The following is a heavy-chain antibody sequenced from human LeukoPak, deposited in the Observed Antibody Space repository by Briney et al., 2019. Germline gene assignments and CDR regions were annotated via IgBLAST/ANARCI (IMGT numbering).Heavy chain of an antibody. Sequence: GGSLRLSCAASGFTFSSHWMHWVRQAPGKGLVWVSRINSDGGTTGYANSVKGRFTISRDNAKNTLYLQMNTLRAEDTAVYYCAKDLCGGDCYSFDFWGQGTLVTVSS. CDR2: INSDGGTT. CDR1: GFTFSSHW. J-gene: IGHJ4*02. CDR3: AKDLCGGDCYSFDF. D-gene: IGHD2-21*02. V-gene: IGHV3-74*01.